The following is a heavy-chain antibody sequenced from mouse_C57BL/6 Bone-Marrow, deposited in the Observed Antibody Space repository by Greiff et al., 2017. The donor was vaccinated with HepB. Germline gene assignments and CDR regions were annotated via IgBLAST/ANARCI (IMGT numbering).Heavy chain of an antibody. Sequence: QVQLQQSGPELVKPGASVKISCKASGYAFSSSWMNWVKQRPGKGLEWIGRIYPGDGDTNYNGKFMGKATLTADKSSSTAYMQLSSLTSEDSAVYFCEIYSPYFDYWGQGTTLTVSS. J-gene: IGHJ2*01. V-gene: IGHV1-82*01. CDR3: EIYSPYFDY. CDR2: IYPGDGDT. CDR1: GYAFSSSW. D-gene: IGHD2-1*01.